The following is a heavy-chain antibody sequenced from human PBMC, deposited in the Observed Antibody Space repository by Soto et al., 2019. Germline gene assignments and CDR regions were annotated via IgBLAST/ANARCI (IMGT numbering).Heavy chain of an antibody. CDR2: ISYDGSNK. V-gene: IGHV3-30*18. CDR1: GFAFSSYG. J-gene: IGHJ4*02. D-gene: IGHD5-12*01. CDR3: AKDPRGYSGYDSTDY. Sequence: GGSLRLPCAASGFAFSSYGMHWSRHAPGKGLEWVAVISYDGSNKYYADSVKGRFTISRDNSKNTLYLQMNSLRAEDTAVYYCAKDPRGYSGYDSTDYWGQGTLVTVSS.